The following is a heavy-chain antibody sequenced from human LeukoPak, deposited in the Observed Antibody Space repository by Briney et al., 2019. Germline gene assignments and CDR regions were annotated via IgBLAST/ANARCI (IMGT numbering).Heavy chain of an antibody. CDR2: INGDGSST. CDR3: ASPRYSYGVPTDY. CDR1: GFTFSSYW. V-gene: IGHV3-74*01. Sequence: PGGSLRLSCAASGFTFSSYWMHWVRQAPGKGLLWVSRINGDGSSTSYADSVKGRFTISRDNAKNTLYLQMNSLRAEDTAVYYCASPRYSYGVPTDYWGQGTLVTVSS. J-gene: IGHJ4*02. D-gene: IGHD5-24*01.